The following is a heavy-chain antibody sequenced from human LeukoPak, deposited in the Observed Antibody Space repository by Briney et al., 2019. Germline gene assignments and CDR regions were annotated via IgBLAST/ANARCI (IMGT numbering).Heavy chain of an antibody. D-gene: IGHD5-24*01. V-gene: IGHV3-53*01. CDR1: GFTFSSCA. CDR3: ARALLVRNGYNYSPNYFDY. J-gene: IGHJ4*02. Sequence: GGSLRLSCAASGFTFSSCAMNWVRQAPGKGLQWVSVIYSGGTTYYADSVKGRFTISRDNSKNTLYLQMNSLRAEDTAVYYCARALLVRNGYNYSPNYFDYWGQGTLVTVSS. CDR2: IYSGGTT.